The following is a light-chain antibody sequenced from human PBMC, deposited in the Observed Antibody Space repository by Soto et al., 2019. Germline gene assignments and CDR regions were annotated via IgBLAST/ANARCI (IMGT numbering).Light chain of an antibody. J-gene: IGKJ4*01. CDR1: QSLLHSNGYNY. CDR3: MQALQTPRT. V-gene: IGKV2-28*01. Sequence: DILMTQSPLSLPVTPGEPASISCRSSQSLLHSNGYNYLDWYLQKPGQSPQLLIYLGSNRASGVPDRFSGSGSGTDFTLKISRVEAEDVGVYYCMQALQTPRTFGGGTKV. CDR2: LGS.